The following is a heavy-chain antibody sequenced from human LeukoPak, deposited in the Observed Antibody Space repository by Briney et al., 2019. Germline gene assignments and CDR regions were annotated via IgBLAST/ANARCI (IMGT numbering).Heavy chain of an antibody. CDR1: GFTFSSYW. CDR3: ARSRIAAAGGFDP. D-gene: IGHD6-13*01. CDR2: INSDGSST. V-gene: IGHV3-74*01. Sequence: GGSLRLSCAASGFTFSSYWMRWVRQAPGKGLVWVSRINSDGSSTSYADSVKGRFTISRDNAKNTLYLQMNSLRAEDTAVYYCARSRIAAAGGFDPWGQGTLVTVSS. J-gene: IGHJ5*02.